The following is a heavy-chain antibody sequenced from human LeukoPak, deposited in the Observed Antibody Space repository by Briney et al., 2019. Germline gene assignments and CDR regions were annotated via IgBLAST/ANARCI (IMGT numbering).Heavy chain of an antibody. CDR2: ISYDGSNE. V-gene: IGHV3-30-3*01. CDR3: ARDSDDYGLDY. J-gene: IGHJ4*02. D-gene: IGHD3-10*01. CDR1: GFTFSSYA. Sequence: GGSLRLSCAASGFTFSSYAMHWVRQAPGKGLEWVAVISYDGSNEYYADSVKGRFTISRDNSKNTLYLQMNSLRAEDTAVYYCARDSDDYGLDYWGQGTLVTVSS.